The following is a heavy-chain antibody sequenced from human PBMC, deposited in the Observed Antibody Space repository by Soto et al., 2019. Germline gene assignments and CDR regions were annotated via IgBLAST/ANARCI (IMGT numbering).Heavy chain of an antibody. J-gene: IGHJ4*02. CDR1: GFTFSSYA. V-gene: IGHV3-30-3*01. CDR3: ARTAYSSSIELAY. D-gene: IGHD6-6*01. CDR2: ISYDGSNK. Sequence: GGSLRLSCAASGFTFSSYAMHWVRQAPGKGLEWVAVISYDGSNKYYADSVKGRFTISRDNSKNTLYLQMNSLRAEDTAVYYCARTAYSSSIELAYGGQGTLVTVSS.